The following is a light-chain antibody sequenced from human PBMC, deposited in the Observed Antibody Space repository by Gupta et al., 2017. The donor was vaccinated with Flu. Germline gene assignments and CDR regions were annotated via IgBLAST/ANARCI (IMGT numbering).Light chain of an antibody. CDR3: GTWDSSLSAEV. Sequence: QSVLPQPPSVSAAPGQTVTISGSGSSSNIGNNYVSWYQQLPGTAPKLLIYDNNKRPSGIPDRFSGSKSGTSATLGITGLQTGDEADYYCGTWDSSLSAEVFGGGTKLTVL. CDR1: SSNIGNNY. CDR2: DNN. J-gene: IGLJ3*02. V-gene: IGLV1-51*01.